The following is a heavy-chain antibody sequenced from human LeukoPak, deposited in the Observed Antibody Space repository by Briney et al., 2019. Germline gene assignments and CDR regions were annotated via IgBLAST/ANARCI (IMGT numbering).Heavy chain of an antibody. CDR3: ARDVIVGATRDYFDY. J-gene: IGHJ4*02. V-gene: IGHV3-23*01. CDR1: GFTFSSYA. D-gene: IGHD1-26*01. CDR2: ISGSGGST. Sequence: PGGSLRLSCAASGFTFSSYAMSWVRQAPGKGLEWVSAISGSGGSTYYADSVKGRFTISRDNSKNTLYLQMNSLRAEDTAVYYCARDVIVGATRDYFDYWGQGTLVTVSS.